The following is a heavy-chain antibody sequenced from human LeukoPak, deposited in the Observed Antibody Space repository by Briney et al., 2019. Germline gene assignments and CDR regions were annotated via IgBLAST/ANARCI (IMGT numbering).Heavy chain of an antibody. V-gene: IGHV3-48*01. CDR3: ARTPEAAAGNWFDP. Sequence: PGGSLRLSCAASGFTFSSYAMSWVRQPPGKGLEWISYITSSSSNIYYADSVKGRFTVSRDNAKNSLYLQMNSLRAEDTAVYYCARTPEAAAGNWFDPWGQGTLVTVSS. J-gene: IGHJ5*02. D-gene: IGHD6-13*01. CDR1: GFTFSSYA. CDR2: ITSSSSNI.